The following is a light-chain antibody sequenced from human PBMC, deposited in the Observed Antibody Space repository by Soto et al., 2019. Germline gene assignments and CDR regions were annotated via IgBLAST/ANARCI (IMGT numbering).Light chain of an antibody. V-gene: IGLV2-14*01. CDR2: DVS. Sequence: QSVLTQPASVSGSPGQSITISCTGTSSDVGGYNYVSWYQQHPGKAPKLMIYDVSNRPSGVSNRFSGFKSGNTASLTISGLQAEDEADYYCSSYTSSSTLAFGGGTKVTVL. CDR1: SSDVGGYNY. CDR3: SSYTSSSTLA. J-gene: IGLJ2*01.